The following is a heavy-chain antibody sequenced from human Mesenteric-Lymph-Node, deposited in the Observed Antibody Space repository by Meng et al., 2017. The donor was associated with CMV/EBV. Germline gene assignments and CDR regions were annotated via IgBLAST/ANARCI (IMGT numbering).Heavy chain of an antibody. CDR2: IYWDDDK. J-gene: IGHJ4*02. Sequence: TISGYKLCSSGVGVGWIRQKQGKDMEWLEIIYWDDDKRYSQSLKSRLAITKDTSKNQVVLTLTNMDPVDTAKYYCAHRRQGAYVNYWGQGTLVTVSS. CDR1: GYKLCSSGVG. CDR3: AHRRQGAYVNY. D-gene: IGHD5-12*01. V-gene: IGHV2-5*02.